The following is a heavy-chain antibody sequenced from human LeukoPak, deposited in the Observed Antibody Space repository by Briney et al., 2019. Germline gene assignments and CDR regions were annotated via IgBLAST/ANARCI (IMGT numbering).Heavy chain of an antibody. CDR1: GFIFSDYA. Sequence: SGGSLRLSCAASGFIFSDYAMHWVRQAPGKGLEWVAQIWFDGSKKNYADSVKGRFTISRDQSKHTVSLQMNSLRAEDTALYYCAKDGQIYSPYAMDVWGQGTTVTVSS. J-gene: IGHJ6*02. V-gene: IGHV3-30*02. D-gene: IGHD2-21*01. CDR2: IWFDGSKK. CDR3: AKDGQIYSPYAMDV.